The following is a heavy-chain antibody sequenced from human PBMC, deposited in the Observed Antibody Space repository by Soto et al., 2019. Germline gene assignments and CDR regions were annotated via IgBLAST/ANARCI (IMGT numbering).Heavy chain of an antibody. CDR2: ISGDSDGT. Sequence: EVHLSESGGGLVQPGGSLRLSCVASGFTFTTYAMTWVRQAPGKGLEWVSGISGDSDGTYYADSVKGRFTISRDNSKNTVFLQMDSRKAEDTALYYCASRRFGEYAYWGQGTLVTVSS. J-gene: IGHJ4*02. V-gene: IGHV3-23*01. D-gene: IGHD3-16*01. CDR3: ASRRFGEYAY. CDR1: GFTFTTYA.